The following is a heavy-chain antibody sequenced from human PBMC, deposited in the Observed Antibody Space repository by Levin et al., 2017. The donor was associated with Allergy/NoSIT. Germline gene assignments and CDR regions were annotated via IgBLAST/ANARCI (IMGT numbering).Heavy chain of an antibody. CDR1: GFTFSDYY. CDR2: ISSGGGTI. CDR3: VRDKSRDSGSSTMLDY. V-gene: IGHV3-11*01. D-gene: IGHD6-13*01. J-gene: IGHJ4*02. Sequence: SCAASGFTFSDYYMSWIRQAPGKGLEWVSYISSGGGTIDYADSVKGRFTISRDNAKNSLYLQMNSLRVDDTAVYFCVRDKSRDSGSSTMLDYWGQGTLVTVSS.